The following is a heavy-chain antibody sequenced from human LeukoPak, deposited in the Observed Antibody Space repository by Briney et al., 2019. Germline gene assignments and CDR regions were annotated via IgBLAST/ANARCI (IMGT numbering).Heavy chain of an antibody. J-gene: IGHJ3*02. CDR1: GFTFSSYS. D-gene: IGHD3-22*01. CDR2: ISSSSSYI. V-gene: IGHV3-21*01. Sequence: PGGSLRLSCAASGFTFSSYSMNWVRQAPGKGLEWVSSISSSSSYIYYADSVKGRFTISRDNAKNSLYLQMNSLRAEDTAVYYCARDLTMIVVAGAFDIWGQGTMVTVSS. CDR3: ARDLTMIVVAGAFDI.